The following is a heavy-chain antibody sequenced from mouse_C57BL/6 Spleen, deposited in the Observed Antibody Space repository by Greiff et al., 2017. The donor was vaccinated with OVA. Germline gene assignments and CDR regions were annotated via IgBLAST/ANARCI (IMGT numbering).Heavy chain of an antibody. CDR1: GYTFTEYT. J-gene: IGHJ3*01. CDR2: FYPGSGSI. Sequence: VKLMESGAELVKPGASVKLSCKASGYTFTEYTIHWVKQRSGQGLEWIGWFYPGSGSIKYNEKFKDKATLTADKSSSTVYMELSRLTSEDSAVYFCTRHVVYGYDGAWFAYWGQGTLVTVSA. V-gene: IGHV1-62-2*01. D-gene: IGHD2-2*01. CDR3: TRHVVYGYDGAWFAY.